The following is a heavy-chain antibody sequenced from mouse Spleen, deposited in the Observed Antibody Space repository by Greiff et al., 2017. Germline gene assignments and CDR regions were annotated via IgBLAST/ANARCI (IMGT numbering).Heavy chain of an antibody. CDR2: ISYDGSN. CDR1: GYSITSGYY. Sequence: EVKLQESGPGLVKPSQSLSLTCSVTGYSITSGYYWNWIRQFPGNKLEWMGYISYDGSNNYNPSLKNRISITRDTSKNQFFLKLNSVTTEDTATYYCARWDYYGSSFYAMDYWGQGTSVTVSS. CDR3: ARWDYYGSSFYAMDY. D-gene: IGHD1-1*01. J-gene: IGHJ4*01. V-gene: IGHV3-6*01.